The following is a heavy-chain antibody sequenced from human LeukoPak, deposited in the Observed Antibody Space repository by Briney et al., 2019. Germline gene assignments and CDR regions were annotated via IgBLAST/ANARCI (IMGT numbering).Heavy chain of an antibody. J-gene: IGHJ4*02. CDR1: GFTLSKYW. V-gene: IGHV3-7*01. D-gene: IGHD3-22*01. CDR3: ARYNYYASSRHLY. CDR2: IKPEGREK. Sequence: GGSLTLSCAASGFTLSKYWMRWVRQAPGKGGEWVAKIKPEGREKKYVDSVQGGFTIPRDNAKNSLYLQMDSLSAEDTAVYYCARYNYYASSRHLYWGQGTLVTVSS.